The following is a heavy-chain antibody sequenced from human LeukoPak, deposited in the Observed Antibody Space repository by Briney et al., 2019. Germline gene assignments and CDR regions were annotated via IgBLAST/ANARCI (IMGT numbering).Heavy chain of an antibody. Sequence: PSETLSLTCTVSGGSISSYYWSWIRQPPGKGLEWIGYIYYSGSTNYNPSLKSRVTISVDTSKNQFSLKLSSVTAADTAVYYCARETTALDYWGQGTLVTVSS. J-gene: IGHJ4*02. V-gene: IGHV4-59*12. D-gene: IGHD1-1*01. CDR1: GGSISSYY. CDR2: IYYSGST. CDR3: ARETTALDY.